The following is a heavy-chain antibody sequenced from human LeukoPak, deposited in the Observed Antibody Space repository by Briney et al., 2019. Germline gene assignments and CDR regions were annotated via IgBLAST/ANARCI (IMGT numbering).Heavy chain of an antibody. V-gene: IGHV3-30*02. Sequence: GGSLRLSCAASGFTFSSYGMHWVRQAPGKGLEGVAFIRYEGSNKYYADSVNGRFTISRDNSKNTLYLQMNSLRAEDTAVYYCAKFALAAGTKNDAFDIWGQGTMVTVSS. CDR2: IRYEGSNK. CDR1: GFTFSSYG. D-gene: IGHD6-13*01. J-gene: IGHJ3*02. CDR3: AKFALAAGTKNDAFDI.